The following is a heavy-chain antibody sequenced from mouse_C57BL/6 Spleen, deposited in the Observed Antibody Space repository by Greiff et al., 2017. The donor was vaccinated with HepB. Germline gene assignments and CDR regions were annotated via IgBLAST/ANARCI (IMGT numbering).Heavy chain of an antibody. V-gene: IGHV1-72*01. CDR3: AREGIIDYDYDGAWFAY. CDR1: GYTFTSYW. J-gene: IGHJ3*01. D-gene: IGHD2-4*01. Sequence: QVQLQQPGAELVKPGASVKLSCKASGYTFTSYWMHWVKQRPGRGLEWIGRIDPNSGGTKYNEKFKSKATLTVDKPSSTAYMQLSSLTSEASAVYYCAREGIIDYDYDGAWFAYWGQGTLVTVSA. CDR2: IDPNSGGT.